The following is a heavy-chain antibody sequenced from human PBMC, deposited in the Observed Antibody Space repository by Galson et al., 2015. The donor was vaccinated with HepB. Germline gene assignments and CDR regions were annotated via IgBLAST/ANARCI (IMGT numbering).Heavy chain of an antibody. CDR2: ISYDGSNK. D-gene: IGHD3-10*01. CDR1: GFTFSSYA. J-gene: IGHJ4*02. V-gene: IGHV3-30-3*01. CDR3: ARGLKRSRYYGSGSYL. Sequence: SLRLSCAASGFTFSSYAMHWVRQAPGKGLEWVAVISYDGSNKYYADSVKGRFTITRDNSKNTLYLQMNSLRAEDTAVYYCARGLKRSRYYGSGSYLWGQGTLVTVSS.